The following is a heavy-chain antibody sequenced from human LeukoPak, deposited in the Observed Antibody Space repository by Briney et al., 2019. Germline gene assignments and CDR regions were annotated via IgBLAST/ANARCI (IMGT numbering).Heavy chain of an antibody. J-gene: IGHJ4*02. CDR1: GYTFTTYW. Sequence: GESLKISCKGSGYTFTTYWIGWVRQMPGKGLEWMGIIYPGDSDPRYSPSFQGQVTISADESISTAYLQWSSLKASDSAMYYCVRHGLGSSWFGFDYWGQGTLVTVSS. CDR2: IYPGDSDP. D-gene: IGHD6-13*01. CDR3: VRHGLGSSWFGFDY. V-gene: IGHV5-51*01.